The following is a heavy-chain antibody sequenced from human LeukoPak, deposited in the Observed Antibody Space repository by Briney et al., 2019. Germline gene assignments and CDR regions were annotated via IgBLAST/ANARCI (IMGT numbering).Heavy chain of an antibody. CDR2: ISSDGGST. D-gene: IGHD6-19*01. V-gene: IGHV3-64D*08. Sequence: GGSLRLSCSVSGFTFSSYAMHWVRQAPGKGLEYVSTISSDGGSTYYADSVKGRFIISRDNSKKTLYLQMSSLRAEDTAAYYCVKDQWYSNGWYIFDYWGQGTLVTVSS. CDR3: VKDQWYSNGWYIFDY. J-gene: IGHJ4*01. CDR1: GFTFSSYA.